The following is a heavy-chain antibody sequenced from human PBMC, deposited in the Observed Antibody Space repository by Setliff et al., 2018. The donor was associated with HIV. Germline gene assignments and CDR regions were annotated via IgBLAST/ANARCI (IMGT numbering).Heavy chain of an antibody. CDR3: ATSGTYYYGSGTYHASAF. D-gene: IGHD3-10*01. Sequence: ASVKVSCKSSGYIFTDYYMHWVQQAPGEGLEWMGRVDPQDGETKYAEKVQGRVTITADTSTGTSVMELSSLKSEDTAVYYCATSGTYYYGSGTYHASAFWGQGTLVTVSS. J-gene: IGHJ4*02. V-gene: IGHV1-69-2*01. CDR2: VDPQDGET. CDR1: GYIFTDYY.